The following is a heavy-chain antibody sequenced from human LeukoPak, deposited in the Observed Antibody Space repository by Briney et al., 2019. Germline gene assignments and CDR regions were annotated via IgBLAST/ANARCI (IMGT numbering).Heavy chain of an antibody. V-gene: IGHV4-31*03. CDR1: GGSISSGGYY. CDR3: AREGSSWDFDY. CDR2: IYYSGST. Sequence: PSETLSLTCTVSGGSISSGGYYWSWIRQHPGKGLEWIRYIYYSGSTYYNPSLKSRVTISVDTSKNQFSLKLSSVTAADTAVYYCAREGSSWDFDYWGQGTLVTVSS. J-gene: IGHJ4*02. D-gene: IGHD6-13*01.